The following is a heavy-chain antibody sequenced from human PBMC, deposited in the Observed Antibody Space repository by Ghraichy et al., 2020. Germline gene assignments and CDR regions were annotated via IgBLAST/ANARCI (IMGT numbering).Heavy chain of an antibody. V-gene: IGHV3-23*01. CDR2: ISSGGGTI. D-gene: IGHD2-15*01. CDR3: ARSECSESNCAGFYGMDV. Sequence: GGSLRLSCAASGFTFNSYAMSWVRQAPGKGLEWVSSISSGGGTIYEADSVKGRFIISRDNSKNTMSLQMNSVRAEDTAVYYCARSECSESNCAGFYGMDVWGQGTTVTVSS. J-gene: IGHJ6*02. CDR1: GFTFNSYA.